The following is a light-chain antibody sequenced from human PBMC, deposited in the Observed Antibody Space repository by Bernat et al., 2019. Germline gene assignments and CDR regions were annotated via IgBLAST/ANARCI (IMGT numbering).Light chain of an antibody. CDR1: QSISNY. V-gene: IGKV1-39*01. CDR3: KQTYSTPWT. CDR2: AAS. J-gene: IGKJ1*01. Sequence: DIQMTQSPSSLSASVGDRVTITCRASQSISNYLNWYQQKPGKAPKFLIYAASSLADGVPSRFTRSGSGTEFTLTISSLQPEDSAAYYCKQTYSTPWTFGQGTQVEIK.